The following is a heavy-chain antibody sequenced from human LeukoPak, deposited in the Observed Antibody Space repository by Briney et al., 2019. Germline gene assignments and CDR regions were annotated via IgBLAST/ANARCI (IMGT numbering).Heavy chain of an antibody. V-gene: IGHV1-3*01. CDR3: ASATHFSSGWSDAFDI. D-gene: IGHD6-19*01. CDR2: TNAGNGNT. J-gene: IGHJ3*02. Sequence: ASVKVSCKASGYTFTSYAMHWVRQAPGQRPEWMGWTNAGNGNTKYSQKFQGRVTITRDTSASTAYMELSSLRSEDTAVYYCASATHFSSGWSDAFDIWGQGTMVTVSS. CDR1: GYTFTSYA.